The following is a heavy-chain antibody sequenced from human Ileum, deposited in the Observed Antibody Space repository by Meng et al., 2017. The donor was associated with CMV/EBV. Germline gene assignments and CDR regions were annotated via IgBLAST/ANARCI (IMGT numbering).Heavy chain of an antibody. CDR1: GYTFTGYY. Sequence: ASVKVSCKASGYTFTGYYMHWVRQAPGQGLEWMGWINPNSGGTNYAQKFQGRVIMTRDTSISTAYMELSRLRSDDTAVYYCARTSSGVVVAAIDYWGQGTLVTVSS. J-gene: IGHJ4*02. CDR2: INPNSGGT. CDR3: ARTSSGVVVAAIDY. V-gene: IGHV1-2*02. D-gene: IGHD2-15*01.